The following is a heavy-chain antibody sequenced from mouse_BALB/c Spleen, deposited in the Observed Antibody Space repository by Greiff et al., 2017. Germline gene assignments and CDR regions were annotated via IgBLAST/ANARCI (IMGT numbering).Heavy chain of an antibody. V-gene: IGHV5-4*02. CDR1: GFTFSDYY. D-gene: IGHD2-14*01. CDR3: ARSYYRDDEDGSWFAY. Sequence: EVQVVESGGGLVKPGGSLKLSCAASGFTFSDYYMYWVRQTPEKRLEWVATISDGGSYTYYPDSVKGRFTISRDNAKNNLYLQMSSLKSEDTAMYYCARSYYRDDEDGSWFAYWGQGTLVTVSA. CDR2: ISDGGSYT. J-gene: IGHJ3*01.